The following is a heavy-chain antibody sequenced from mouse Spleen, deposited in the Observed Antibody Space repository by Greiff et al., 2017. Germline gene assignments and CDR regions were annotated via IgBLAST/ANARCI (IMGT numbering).Heavy chain of an antibody. CDR3: ARKNGYLYAMDY. D-gene: IGHD2-2*01. Sequence: QVQLQQPGAELVRPGTSVKLSCKASGYTFTSYWMHWVKQRPGQGLEWIGVIDPSDSYTNYNQKFKGKATLTVDTSSSTAYMQLSSLTSEDSAVYYCARKNGYLYAMDYWGQGTSVTVSS. V-gene: IGHV1-59*01. J-gene: IGHJ4*01. CDR2: IDPSDSYT. CDR1: GYTFTSYW.